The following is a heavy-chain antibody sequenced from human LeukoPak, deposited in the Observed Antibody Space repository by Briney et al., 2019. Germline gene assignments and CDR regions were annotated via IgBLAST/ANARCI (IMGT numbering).Heavy chain of an antibody. CDR1: GFTFSTYG. V-gene: IGHV3-23*01. CDR3: AKGGASVTRYVDY. CDR2: ISGSAATT. J-gene: IGHJ4*02. D-gene: IGHD4-17*01. Sequence: PGGSLRLSCAASGFTFSTYGMTWVRQAPGKGLEWVSAISGSAATTFYADSVKGRFTISRDNSKNTLYLQMNSLRPEDTAVYYCAKGGASVTRYVDYWGQGTLVTVSS.